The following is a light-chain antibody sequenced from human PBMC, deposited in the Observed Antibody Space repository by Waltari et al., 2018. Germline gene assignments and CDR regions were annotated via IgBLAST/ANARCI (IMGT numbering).Light chain of an antibody. J-gene: IGKJ4*01. CDR1: QGISSD. CDR3: LQHNSYPLT. CDR2: AAT. V-gene: IGKV1-17*01. Sequence: DFQMTQSPSSLSASVGDTVTITCRASQGISSDLNWFQQKPGKAPKLLIYAATTLQSGVPSRFSGSGSGTEFTLTISSLQPEDFAAYYCLQHNSYPLTFGGGTKVEIK.